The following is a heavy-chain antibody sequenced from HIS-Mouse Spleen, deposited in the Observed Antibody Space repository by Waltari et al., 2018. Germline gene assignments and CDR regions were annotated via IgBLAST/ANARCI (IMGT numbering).Heavy chain of an antibody. CDR2: IYHSGST. CDR3: ARDVNGGPYYGSGSYYTY. V-gene: IGHV4-38-2*02. D-gene: IGHD3-10*01. Sequence: VQLQESGKRLVKASGTVSGTCSVSGYSISSGYYWGWIRQPPGQGLEWIGSIYHSGSTYYNPSLKSRVTISVDPSKNQFSLKLGSVTAADTAVYYCARDVNGGPYYGSGSYYTYWGQGTLVTVSS. J-gene: IGHJ4*02. CDR1: GYSISSGYY.